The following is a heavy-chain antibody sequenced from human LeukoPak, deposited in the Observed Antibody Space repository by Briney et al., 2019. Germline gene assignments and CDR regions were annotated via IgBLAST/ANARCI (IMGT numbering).Heavy chain of an antibody. V-gene: IGHV3-7*01. CDR2: IKQDGGQK. J-gene: IGHJ4*02. CDR1: GFTFSRYW. D-gene: IGHD3-10*01. Sequence: PGGSLRLSCVASGFTFSRYWMSWVRQAPGKGLEWVANIKQDGGQKHYVDSVRGRFIISRDNAKNSLHLQMNSLRAEDTAVYYCARFAKGYGSGDIDYWGQGTLVTVSS. CDR3: ARFAKGYGSGDIDY.